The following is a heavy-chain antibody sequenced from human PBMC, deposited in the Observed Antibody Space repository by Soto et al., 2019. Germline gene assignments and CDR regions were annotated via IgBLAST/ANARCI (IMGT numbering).Heavy chain of an antibody. CDR1: GASINSGNYN. CDR2: IDYSGSA. CDR3: ARGIVASIFGGFDP. D-gene: IGHD5-12*01. V-gene: IGHV4-31*03. Sequence: VQLQESGPGLVKPSQTLSLICTASGASINSGNYNWTWIRQHTGRGLEWIGCIDYSGSAYYNPSLKSRVAISVDTSKDQFSLNLTSVTAADTAVYYCARGIVASIFGGFDPWGQGTLVTVSS. J-gene: IGHJ5*02.